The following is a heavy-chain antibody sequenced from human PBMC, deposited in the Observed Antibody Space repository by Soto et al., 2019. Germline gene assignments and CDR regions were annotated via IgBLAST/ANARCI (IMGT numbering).Heavy chain of an antibody. V-gene: IGHV3-23*01. D-gene: IGHD1-1*01. J-gene: IGHJ4*02. CDR2: IGSDGST. CDR1: GFPFSRNA. Sequence: VGSLRLSSAASGFPFSRNAMAWVRRAAGRGLEWVATIGSDGSTYHAESVKGRYSISRDNYGNMLHLQLNSLRVEDTGIYYCAKDPYNHRFDSWGQGTLVTVSS. CDR3: AKDPYNHRFDS.